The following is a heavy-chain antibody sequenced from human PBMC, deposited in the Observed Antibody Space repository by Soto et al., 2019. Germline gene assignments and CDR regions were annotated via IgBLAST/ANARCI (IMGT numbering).Heavy chain of an antibody. J-gene: IGHJ4*02. CDR2: MYHSGST. Sequence: PSETLSLSCAVSGGSISSGGYSWSWIRQPPGKGLEWIGYMYHSGSTYYNPSLKSRVTISIDRSKNQFSLKLSSVTAADTAVYYRARVPDCWGQGILVTVSS. D-gene: IGHD2-2*01. V-gene: IGHV4-30-2*01. CDR1: GGSISSGGYS. CDR3: ARVPDC.